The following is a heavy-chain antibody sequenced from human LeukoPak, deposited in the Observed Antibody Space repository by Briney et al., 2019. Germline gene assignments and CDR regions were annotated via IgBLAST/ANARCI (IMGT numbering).Heavy chain of an antibody. Sequence: XXXAXXXXXEWMGWXXPNSGGTNYAQKFQGRVTMTRDTSISTAYMELSRLRSDDTAVYYCATSRPGYCSSTSCYTLYYYGMDVWGQGTTVTVSS. CDR3: ATSRPGYCSSTSCYTLYYYGMDV. CDR2: XXPNSGGT. J-gene: IGHJ6*02. D-gene: IGHD2-2*02. V-gene: IGHV1-2*02.